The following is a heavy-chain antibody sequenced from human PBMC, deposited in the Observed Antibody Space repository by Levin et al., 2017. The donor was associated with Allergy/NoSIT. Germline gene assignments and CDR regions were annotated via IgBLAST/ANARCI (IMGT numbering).Heavy chain of an antibody. CDR1: GFTFSSYA. CDR2: ISGSGGST. D-gene: IGHD5-12*01. V-gene: IGHV3-23*01. Sequence: LSLTCAASGFTFSSYAMSWVRQAPGKGLEWVSVISGSGGSTYYADSVKGRFTISRDNSKNTLSLQMNSVRAEDTAIYYCAKDQGYSGYDPYEYWGQGTLVTVSS. CDR3: AKDQGYSGYDPYEY. J-gene: IGHJ4*02.